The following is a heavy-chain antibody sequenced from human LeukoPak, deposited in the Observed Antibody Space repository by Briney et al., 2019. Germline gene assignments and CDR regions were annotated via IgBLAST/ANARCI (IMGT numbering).Heavy chain of an antibody. Sequence: GGSLRLSCAASGFTFSSYGMHWVRQAPGKGLEWVAFIRYDGSNKYYADSVKGRFTISRDNSKNTLCLQMNSLRAEDTAVYYCASLPPPYDSSGYYLDYWGQGTLVTVSS. CDR2: IRYDGSNK. V-gene: IGHV3-30*02. J-gene: IGHJ4*02. CDR1: GFTFSSYG. D-gene: IGHD3-22*01. CDR3: ASLPPPYDSSGYYLDY.